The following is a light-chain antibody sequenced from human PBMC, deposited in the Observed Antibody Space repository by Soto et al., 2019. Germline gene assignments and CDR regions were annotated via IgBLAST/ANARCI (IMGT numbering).Light chain of an antibody. V-gene: IGKV1-39*01. CDR3: QQTLSSPFT. Sequence: EIQMTQAPYSLSAAVVDRVTRACRASQNINTYLNWYQQKPGKAPQLLIFDAASLQSEVPSRFSGSGSRTDFTLTITCLEPEDFGIYYCQQTLSSPFTFGPLTKVAIK. CDR2: DAA. J-gene: IGKJ3*01. CDR1: QNINTY.